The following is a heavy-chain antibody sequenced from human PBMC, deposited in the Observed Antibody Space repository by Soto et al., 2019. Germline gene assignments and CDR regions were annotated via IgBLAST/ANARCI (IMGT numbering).Heavy chain of an antibody. CDR1: GFTFSSYS. Sequence: EVQLVESGGGLVQPGGSLRLSCAASGFTFSSYSMNWVRQAPGKGLEWVSYISSSSITIYYADSVKGRFTISRDNAKNSLYLQMNSLRDEDTAVYYCARERAVGIAVALNWFDPWGQGTLVTVSA. V-gene: IGHV3-48*02. J-gene: IGHJ5*02. D-gene: IGHD6-19*01. CDR3: ARERAVGIAVALNWFDP. CDR2: ISSSSITI.